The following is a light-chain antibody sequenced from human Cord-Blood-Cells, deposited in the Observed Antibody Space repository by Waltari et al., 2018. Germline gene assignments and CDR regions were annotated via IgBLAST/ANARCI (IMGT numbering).Light chain of an antibody. J-gene: IGLJ3*02. CDR2: GNS. V-gene: IGLV1-40*01. CDR1: RSTIGPGYD. Sequence: QSVLTQPPSVSGAPGPRVTISCTGSRSTIGPGYDVNWYQQLPGTAPNLLIYGNSNRPSGVPDRFSGSKSGTSASLAITGLQAEDEADYYCQSYDSSLSGWVFGGGTKLTVL. CDR3: QSYDSSLSGWV.